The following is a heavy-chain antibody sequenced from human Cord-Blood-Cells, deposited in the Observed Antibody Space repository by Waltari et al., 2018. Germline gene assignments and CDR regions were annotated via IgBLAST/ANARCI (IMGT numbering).Heavy chain of an antibody. CDR2: ISSSSSTI. Sequence: EVQLVESGGGLVQPGGSLRLSCAASGFTFSSYSMNWVRQAPGKGLEWVSYISSSSSTIYYADSVKGRFTISRDNAKNSLYLQMNSLRDEDTAVYYRARDLGYDSSHSYFDYWGQGTLVTVSS. CDR3: ARDLGYDSSHSYFDY. CDR1: GFTFSSYS. D-gene: IGHD3-22*01. V-gene: IGHV3-48*02. J-gene: IGHJ4*02.